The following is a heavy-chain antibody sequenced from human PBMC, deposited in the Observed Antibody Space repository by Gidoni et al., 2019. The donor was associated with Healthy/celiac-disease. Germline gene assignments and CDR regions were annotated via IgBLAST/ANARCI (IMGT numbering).Heavy chain of an antibody. CDR1: GFTFSSYA. CDR2: SSGSGGST. D-gene: IGHD3-22*01. J-gene: IGHJ4*02. CDR3: AKEVGYYDSSGCADY. V-gene: IGHV3-23*01. Sequence: EVQLLESGGGLVQPGGSLRLSCAASGFTFSSYAMSWGRQAPGKGLEWVAASSGSGGSTYYADSVKGRFTISRDNSKNTLYLQMNSLRAEDTAVYYCAKEVGYYDSSGCADYWGQGTLVTVSS.